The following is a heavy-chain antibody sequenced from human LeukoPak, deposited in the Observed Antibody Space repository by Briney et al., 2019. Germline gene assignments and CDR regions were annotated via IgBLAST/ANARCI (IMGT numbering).Heavy chain of an antibody. V-gene: IGHV1-2*02. CDR1: GYAFTAYY. CDR2: INPNSGGT. Sequence: ASVKVSCKASGYAFTAYYMHWVRQAPGQGLEWMGWINPNSGGTNSSQKFQDRVTLTRDTSISTAYMELGSLRSDDTAIYYCARAYGSGSSYHPDYWGQGTLVTVSS. D-gene: IGHD3-10*01. J-gene: IGHJ4*02. CDR3: ARAYGSGSSYHPDY.